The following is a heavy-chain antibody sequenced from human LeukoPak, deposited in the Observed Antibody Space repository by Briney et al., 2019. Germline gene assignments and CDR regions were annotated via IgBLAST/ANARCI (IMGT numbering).Heavy chain of an antibody. CDR2: INPNTGAT. CDR3: ARDRVGSGWPRPWYFEF. D-gene: IGHD6-19*01. V-gene: IGHV1-2*02. CDR1: GYTFTGYY. J-gene: IGHJ4*02. Sequence: ASVKVSCKPSGYTFTGYYLHWVRQAPGQGLEWMGWINPNTGATIYAEKFQGRVTMTRDTSIDTAYMEMRSLRSDDTAVYYCARDRVGSGWPRPWYFEFWGRGTLITVSS.